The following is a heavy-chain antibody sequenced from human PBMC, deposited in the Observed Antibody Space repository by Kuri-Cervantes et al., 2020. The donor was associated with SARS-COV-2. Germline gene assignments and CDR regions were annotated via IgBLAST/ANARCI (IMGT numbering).Heavy chain of an antibody. CDR3: ARDRPDYDFWSGYYYDAFDI. J-gene: IGHJ3*02. CDR1: GGSISSSSYY. Sequence: ESLMISRTVSGGSISSSSYYWGWTRQPPRKGLEWIGSIYYSGSTYYNPSLKSRVTISVDTSKNQFSLKLSSVTAADTAVYYCARDRPDYDFWSGYYYDAFDIWGQGAMVTVSS. CDR2: IYYSGST. D-gene: IGHD3-3*01. V-gene: IGHV4-39*07.